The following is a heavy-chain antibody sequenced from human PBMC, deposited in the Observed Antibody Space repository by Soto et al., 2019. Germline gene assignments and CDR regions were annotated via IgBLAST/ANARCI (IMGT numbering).Heavy chain of an antibody. V-gene: IGHV4-61*01. CDR3: ARCRISWFDP. J-gene: IGHJ5*02. CDR2: IYYSGST. Sequence: QVQLQESGPGLVKPSETLSLTCTVSGGSVSSGSYYWSWIRQPPGKGLEWIGYIYYSGSTNYNPSLKSRVTISVDTSKNQFSLKLSSVTAADTAVYYCARCRISWFDPWGQGTLVTVSS. CDR1: GGSVSSGSYY. D-gene: IGHD2-21*01.